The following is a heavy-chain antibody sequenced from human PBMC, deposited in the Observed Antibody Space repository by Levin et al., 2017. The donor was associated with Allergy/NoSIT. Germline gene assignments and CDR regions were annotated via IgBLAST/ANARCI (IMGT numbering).Heavy chain of an antibody. D-gene: IGHD5-12*01. Sequence: RGESLKISCRASGYTFIDYWIGWVRQMPGKGLEWMGIIYPGDSDTRYRPSLQGQVTISVDKSISTAYLQWSSLKASDTAIYYCARPKRVAMRNDAFDIWGQGTMVTVSS. V-gene: IGHV5-51*01. CDR3: ARPKRVAMRNDAFDI. J-gene: IGHJ3*02. CDR2: IYPGDSDT. CDR1: GYTFIDYW.